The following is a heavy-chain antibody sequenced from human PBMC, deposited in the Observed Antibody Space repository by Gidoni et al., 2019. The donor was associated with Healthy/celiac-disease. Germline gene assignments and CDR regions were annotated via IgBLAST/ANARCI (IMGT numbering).Heavy chain of an antibody. Sequence: EVQLVESGGGLVKPGGSLRLSCAASGFTFSSYSMTWFRQAPGKGLEWVSSIRSSSSYIYYADSVKGRFTISRDNAKNSLYLQMNSLRAEDTAVYYCATKRPGDYYYGSGNPDGDAFDIWGQGTMVTVSS. J-gene: IGHJ3*02. D-gene: IGHD3-10*01. CDR1: GFTFSSYS. V-gene: IGHV3-21*01. CDR3: ATKRPGDYYYGSGNPDGDAFDI. CDR2: IRSSSSYI.